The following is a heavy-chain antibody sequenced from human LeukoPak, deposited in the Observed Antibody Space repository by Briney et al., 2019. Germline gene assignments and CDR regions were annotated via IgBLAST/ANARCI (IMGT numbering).Heavy chain of an antibody. CDR2: IKQDGSEK. Sequence: GGSLRLSCAASGFTFSSYWMSWVRQAPGKGLEWVANIKQDGSEKYYVDSVKGRFTISRDNAKNSLYLQMNSLRAEDTAVYYGAREDGSGSYFDYWGQGTLVTVAS. J-gene: IGHJ4*02. CDR1: GFTFSSYW. V-gene: IGHV3-7*01. D-gene: IGHD3-10*01. CDR3: AREDGSGSYFDY.